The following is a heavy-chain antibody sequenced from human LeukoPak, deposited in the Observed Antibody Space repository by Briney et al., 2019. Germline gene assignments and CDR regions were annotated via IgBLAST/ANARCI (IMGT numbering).Heavy chain of an antibody. Sequence: GGSLRLSCAASGFTFSSYSMNWVRQAPGKGLEWVSYISSSSSTIYYADSVKGRFTISRDNAKNSLYLQMNSLRAEDTAVYYCARDPGAGRSSWFPHDYYYGMDVWGQGTTVTVSS. D-gene: IGHD6-13*01. CDR1: GFTFSSYS. CDR3: ARDPGAGRSSWFPHDYYYGMDV. V-gene: IGHV3-48*04. CDR2: ISSSSSTI. J-gene: IGHJ6*02.